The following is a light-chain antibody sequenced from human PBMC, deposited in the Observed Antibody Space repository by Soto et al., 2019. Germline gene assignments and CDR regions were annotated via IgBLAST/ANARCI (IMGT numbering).Light chain of an antibody. V-gene: IGKV1-39*01. Sequence: DIQMTQPPSSLSASVGDRATITCRASQTTRHYLNWYPEKPGKAPKHLIYAASSLQSGVPSRFSGSGSGTDFTHTISSLQPDDFATYYCQQSYSTRWTCGQETKVEI. CDR1: QTTRHY. CDR2: AAS. CDR3: QQSYSTRWT. J-gene: IGKJ1*01.